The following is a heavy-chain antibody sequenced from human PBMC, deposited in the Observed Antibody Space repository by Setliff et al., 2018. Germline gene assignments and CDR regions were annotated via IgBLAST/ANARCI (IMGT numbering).Heavy chain of an antibody. V-gene: IGHV4-59*11. CDR2: IYYSGST. Sequence: SEALSLTCTVSGGSISSHYWSWIRQPPGKGLEWIGSIYYSGSTNYNPSLKSRVTISVDTSKNQFSLKLSSVTAADTAVYYCARTDLRYQTDYWGQGTLVTVSS. CDR3: ARTDLRYQTDY. CDR1: GGSISSHY. D-gene: IGHD2-2*01. J-gene: IGHJ4*02.